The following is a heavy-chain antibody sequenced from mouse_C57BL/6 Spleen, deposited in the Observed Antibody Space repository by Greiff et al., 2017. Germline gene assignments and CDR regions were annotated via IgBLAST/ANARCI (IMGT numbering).Heavy chain of an antibody. CDR3: ARGSTVVANWYFDV. D-gene: IGHD1-1*01. V-gene: IGHV1-69*01. Sequence: QVQLQQPGAELVMPGASVKLSCKASVYTFTSYWMHWVKQRPGQGLEWIGEIDPSDSYTNYNQKFKGKSTLTVDKSSSTAYMQLSSLTSEDSAVYYCARGSTVVANWYFDVWGTGTTVTVSS. J-gene: IGHJ1*03. CDR2: IDPSDSYT. CDR1: VYTFTSYW.